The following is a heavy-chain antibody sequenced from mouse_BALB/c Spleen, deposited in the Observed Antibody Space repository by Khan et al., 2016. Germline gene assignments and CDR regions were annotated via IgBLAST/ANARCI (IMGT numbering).Heavy chain of an antibody. D-gene: IGHD1-1*01. CDR1: GFDFSRYW. J-gene: IGHJ3*01. CDR2: INPDSGTI. V-gene: IGHV4-1*02. Sequence: EVKLLESGGGLVQPGGSLKVSCAASGFDFSRYWMSWVRQAPGKGLEWIGEINPDSGTINYTPSLKVKFIISRDNAKNTLYLQMSKVRSEDTALYYWSRAGYYGYLVNWGQGTLVTGSA. CDR3: SRAGYYGYLVN.